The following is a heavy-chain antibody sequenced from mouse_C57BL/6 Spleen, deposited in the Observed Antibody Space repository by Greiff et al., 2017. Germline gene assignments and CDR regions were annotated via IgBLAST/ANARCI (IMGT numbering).Heavy chain of an antibody. CDR2: ISSGGSYT. V-gene: IGHV5-6*01. CDR3: AIYYDYDEYYAMDY. J-gene: IGHJ4*01. CDR1: GFTFSSYG. Sequence: EVQVVESGGDLVKPGGSLKLSCAASGFTFSSYGMSWVRQTPDKRLEWVATISSGGSYTYYPDSVKGRFTISRDNAKNTLYLQMSSLKSEDTAMYYCAIYYDYDEYYAMDYWGQGTSVTVSS. D-gene: IGHD2-4*01.